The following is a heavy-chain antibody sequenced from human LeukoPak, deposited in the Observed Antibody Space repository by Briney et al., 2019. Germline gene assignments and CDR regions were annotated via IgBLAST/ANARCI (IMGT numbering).Heavy chain of an antibody. J-gene: IGHJ4*02. V-gene: IGHV3-74*01. CDR3: VRADYYYFRY. Sequence: GGSLRLSCAASGFTFSSYWMLWVRQAPGKGLVWVSRIYSDGSNTIYADSVKGRFSISRDNAKNTLYLQMNSLRAEDTAVYYCVRADYYYFRYWGQGTLVTVSS. CDR1: GFTFSSYW. D-gene: IGHD3-22*01. CDR2: IYSDGSNT.